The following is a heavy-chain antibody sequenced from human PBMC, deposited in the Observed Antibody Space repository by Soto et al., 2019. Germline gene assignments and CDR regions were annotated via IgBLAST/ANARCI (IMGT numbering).Heavy chain of an antibody. J-gene: IGHJ6*02. CDR1: GFSLSTGGVG. CDR3: GGYNALTGYHGSGMAV. Sequence: QITLKASGPTLVKPTQTLTLTCTFSGFSLSTGGVGVGLIRQPPGKAPEWIARIYWNDDKRYSTYLNSRLTIPKDISKNKEDITMTNMDPVDTTTYYCGGYNALTGYHGSGMAVWGQGTTVTVSS. V-gene: IGHV2-5*01. CDR2: IYWNDDK. D-gene: IGHD3-9*01.